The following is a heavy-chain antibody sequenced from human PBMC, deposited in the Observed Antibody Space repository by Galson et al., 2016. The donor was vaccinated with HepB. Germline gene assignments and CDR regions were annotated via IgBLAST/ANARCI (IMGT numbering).Heavy chain of an antibody. CDR3: ATQYCSGGSCYSAAPGYLYFDL. Sequence: SLRLSCAASGFTFSSYTMNWVRQAPGKGLEWVSYISSSSSSIYYADSVKGRFTISRDNAKNSLYLQMNSLRDEDTAVYYCATQYCSGGSCYSAAPGYLYFDLWGRGTLDTVSS. J-gene: IGHJ2*01. CDR2: ISSSSSSI. CDR1: GFTFSSYT. V-gene: IGHV3-48*02. D-gene: IGHD2-15*01.